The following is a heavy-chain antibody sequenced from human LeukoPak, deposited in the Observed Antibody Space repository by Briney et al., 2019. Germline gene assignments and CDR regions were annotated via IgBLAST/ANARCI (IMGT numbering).Heavy chain of an antibody. V-gene: IGHV1-69*13. J-gene: IGHJ6*03. CDR2: IIPIFGTA. CDR1: GGTFSSYA. CDR3: ARGLVQGYYYYMDV. D-gene: IGHD1-1*01. Sequence: GASVKVSCKASGGTFSSYAISWVRQAPGQGLEWMGGIIPIFGTANYAQKFQGRVTITADESTSTAYMELSSLRSEDTAVYYCARGLVQGYYYYMDVWGKGTTVTVSS.